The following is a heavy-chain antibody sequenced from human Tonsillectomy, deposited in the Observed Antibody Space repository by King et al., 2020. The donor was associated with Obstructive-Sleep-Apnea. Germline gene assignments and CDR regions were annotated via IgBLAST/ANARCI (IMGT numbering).Heavy chain of an antibody. CDR1: GYTFTSYG. CDR3: ARTRGILRYFDWLSHLDY. J-gene: IGHJ4*02. V-gene: IGHV1-18*01. D-gene: IGHD3-9*01. Sequence: QLVQSGAEVKKPGASVKVSCKASGYTFTSYGISWVRQAPGQGLEWMGWISAYNGNTNYAQKLQGRVTMTTDTSTSTAYMELRSLRSDDTAVYYCARTRGILRYFDWLSHLDYWGQGTLVTVSS. CDR2: ISAYNGNT.